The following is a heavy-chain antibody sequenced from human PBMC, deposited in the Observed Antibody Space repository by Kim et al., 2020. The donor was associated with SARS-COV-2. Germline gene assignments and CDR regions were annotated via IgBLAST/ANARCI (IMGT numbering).Heavy chain of an antibody. Sequence: GGSLRLSCAASGFTFSSYAMSWVRQAPGKGLEWVSAISGGGGSTYYADSVKGRFTISRDNSKNTLYLQMNSLRAEDTAVYYCAKWSDVVVVAATPGHDAFDIWGQGTMVTVSS. CDR3: AKWSDVVVVAATPGHDAFDI. CDR1: GFTFSSYA. D-gene: IGHD2-15*01. J-gene: IGHJ3*02. CDR2: ISGGGGST. V-gene: IGHV3-23*01.